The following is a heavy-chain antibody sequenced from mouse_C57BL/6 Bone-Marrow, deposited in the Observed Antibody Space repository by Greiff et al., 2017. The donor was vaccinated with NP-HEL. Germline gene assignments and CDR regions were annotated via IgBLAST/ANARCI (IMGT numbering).Heavy chain of an antibody. J-gene: IGHJ1*03. Sequence: VQLQQPGAELVKPGASVKLSCKASGYTFTSYWMHWVKQRPGQGLEWIGMIHPNSGSTNYNEKFKSKATLTVDKSSSTAYMQLSSLTSEDSAVYYCARSPDYAGSSYWYFDVWGTGTTVTVSS. CDR1: GYTFTSYW. CDR3: ARSPDYAGSSYWYFDV. CDR2: IHPNSGST. D-gene: IGHD1-1*01. V-gene: IGHV1-64*01.